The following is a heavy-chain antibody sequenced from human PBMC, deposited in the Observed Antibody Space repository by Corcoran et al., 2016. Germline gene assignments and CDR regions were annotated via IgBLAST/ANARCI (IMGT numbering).Heavy chain of an antibody. Sequence: QVQLVQSGAEVKKPGASVKVSCKASGYTFTGYYMHWVRQAPGQGLEWMGWINPNSGGTNYARKFQGRVTMTRDTSISTAYMELSRLRSDDTAVYYCARPRSADAFDIWGQGTMVTVSS. CDR2: INPNSGGT. J-gene: IGHJ3*02. D-gene: IGHD1-26*01. CDR1: GYTFTGYY. V-gene: IGHV1-2*02. CDR3: ARPRSADAFDI.